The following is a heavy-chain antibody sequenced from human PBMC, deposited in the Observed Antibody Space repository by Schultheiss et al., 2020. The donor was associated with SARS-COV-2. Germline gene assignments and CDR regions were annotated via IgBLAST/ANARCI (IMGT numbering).Heavy chain of an antibody. J-gene: IGHJ4*02. V-gene: IGHV4-39*01. CDR2: IFYNGTI. CDR1: GASIITTNFF. CDR3: ARQGGFYYDTSGYYPDYFDY. D-gene: IGHD3-22*01. Sequence: SETLSLTCGVPGASIITTNFFWGWIRQPPGKGLEWIATIFYNGTIYSSPSLKSRVTMSVDTSENQFSLSLNSVTAADTAVYYCARQGGFYYDTSGYYPDYFDYWGQGTVVTVSS.